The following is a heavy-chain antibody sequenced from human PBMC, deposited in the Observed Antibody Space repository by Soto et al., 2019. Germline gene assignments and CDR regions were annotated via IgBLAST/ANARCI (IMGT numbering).Heavy chain of an antibody. CDR2: ISSSGSVT. V-gene: IGHV3-48*03. D-gene: IGHD1-26*01. CDR1: GFTFDNYE. J-gene: IGHJ4*02. CDR3: AKEATNINNFDY. Sequence: LRLSCAASGFTFDNYEMNWVRQAQGKGLEWLSYISSSGSVTYYADSVKGRFTVSRDNAKYSLFLQMSSLRAEDTAVYYCAKEATNINNFDYWGQGTLVTVSS.